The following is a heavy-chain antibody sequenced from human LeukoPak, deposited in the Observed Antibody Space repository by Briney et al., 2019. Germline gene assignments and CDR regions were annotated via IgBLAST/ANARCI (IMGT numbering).Heavy chain of an antibody. J-gene: IGHJ4*02. D-gene: IGHD5-18*01. CDR3: ARDLFTWGYSYGYYFDY. V-gene: IGHV3-23*01. CDR2: ISRTGVAT. CDR1: GFTFISFA. Sequence: GGTLRLSCAASGFTFISFAMSWVRQAPGKGLEWVSTISRTGVATYYANSVKGRFTISRDNSKNTLYLQMNSLRAEDTAVYYCARDLFTWGYSYGYYFDYWGQGTLVTVSS.